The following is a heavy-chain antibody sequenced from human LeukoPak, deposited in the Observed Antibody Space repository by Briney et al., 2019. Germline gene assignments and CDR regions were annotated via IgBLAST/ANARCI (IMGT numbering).Heavy chain of an antibody. V-gene: IGHV1-2*02. CDR3: ARALRANYYGSGTIEGLDY. J-gene: IGHJ4*02. CDR2: INPNSGGT. D-gene: IGHD3-10*01. Sequence: ASVKVSCKASGYTFTGYYMHWVRQAPGQGLEWMGWINPNSGGTNYAQKFQGRVTMTRDTSISTAYMELSRLRSDDTAVYYCARALRANYYGSGTIEGLDYWDQGTLVTVSS. CDR1: GYTFTGYY.